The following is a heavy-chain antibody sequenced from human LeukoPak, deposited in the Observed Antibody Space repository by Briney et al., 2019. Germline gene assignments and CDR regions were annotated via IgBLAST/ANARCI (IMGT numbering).Heavy chain of an antibody. CDR2: ISSGGGT. V-gene: IGHV3-23*01. D-gene: IGHD6-19*01. CDR3: AKDLAVSGTSDGY. CDR1: GFTFRSYA. Sequence: GGSLRLSCAASGFTFRSYAMNWVRQAPGKGLEWVSSISSGGGTYYADSVKGRFTLSRANSKNTLYLQMNSLRAEDTAVYYCAKDLAVSGTSDGYWGQGTLVTVAS. J-gene: IGHJ4*02.